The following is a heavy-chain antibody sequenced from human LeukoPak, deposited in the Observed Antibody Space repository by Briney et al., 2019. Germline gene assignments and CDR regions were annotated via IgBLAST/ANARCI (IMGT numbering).Heavy chain of an antibody. CDR3: ARDYRMVRGVMGAFDI. CDR2: IIPILGIA. CDR1: GGTFSSYA. J-gene: IGHJ3*02. V-gene: IGHV1-69*04. D-gene: IGHD3-10*01. Sequence: SVKVSCKASGGTFSSYAISWVRQAPGQGLEWMGRIIPILGIANYAQKFQGRVTITADKSTSTAYMELSSLRSEDTAVYYCARDYRMVRGVMGAFDIWGQGTMVTVSP.